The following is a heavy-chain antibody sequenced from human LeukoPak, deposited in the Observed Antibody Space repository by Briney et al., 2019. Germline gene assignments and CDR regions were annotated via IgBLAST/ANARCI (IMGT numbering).Heavy chain of an antibody. V-gene: IGHV4-59*12. J-gene: IGHJ4*02. Sequence: PSETLSLTCSVSGASIKNYYWNWIRQPPGEGLEWIGNTYLSGNTNYNPSLRGRVTISLDTSKSQFSLKMSSVTAADTAVYYCAGEGHYYDSTGYYYGGEDYWGQGTLVTVSS. CDR1: GASIKNYY. CDR2: TYLSGNT. CDR3: AGEGHYYDSTGYYYGGEDY. D-gene: IGHD3-22*01.